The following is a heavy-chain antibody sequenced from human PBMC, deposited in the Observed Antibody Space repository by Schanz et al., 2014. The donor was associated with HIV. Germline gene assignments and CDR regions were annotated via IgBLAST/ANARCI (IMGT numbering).Heavy chain of an antibody. Sequence: QVQLQESGPGLVKPSQTLSLTCTVSGGSISSGDYYWSWIRQPPGKGLEWIGYIYYSGSTYYNPSFKIRVTISVDPSKNHFSLKLSVVTAADTAVYYCAGVLLWFGELLPDSWGQGTLVTVSS. CDR3: AGVLLWFGELLPDS. V-gene: IGHV4-30-4*01. J-gene: IGHJ5*01. CDR2: IYYSGST. CDR1: GGSISSGDYY. D-gene: IGHD3-10*01.